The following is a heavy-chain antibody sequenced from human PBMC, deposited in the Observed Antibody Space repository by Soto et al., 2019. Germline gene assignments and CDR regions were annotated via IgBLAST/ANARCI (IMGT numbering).Heavy chain of an antibody. CDR3: ARDSVNIVVVQAATNWFDP. Sequence: ASETLSLTCAVSGYSISSGYYWGWIRQPPGKGLEWIGSIFHSGKIFYNPSLKSRVAISVDTSKNHFSLKLTSVNAADTAVYYCARDSVNIVVVQAATNWFDPWGRGTLVTVSS. V-gene: IGHV4-38-2*02. CDR2: IFHSGKI. CDR1: GYSISSGYY. D-gene: IGHD2-2*01. J-gene: IGHJ5*02.